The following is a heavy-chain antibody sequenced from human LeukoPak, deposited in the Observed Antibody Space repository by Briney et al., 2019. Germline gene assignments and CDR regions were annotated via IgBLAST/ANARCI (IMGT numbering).Heavy chain of an antibody. V-gene: IGHV3-9*01. Sequence: GGSLRLSCAASGFTFDDYAMHWVRQAPGKGLEWVSGISWNSGSIGYADSVKGRFTISRDNAKNSLYLQMNSLRAEDTALYYCAKSCTAMVHGAFDTWGQGTMVTVSP. CDR2: ISWNSGSI. CDR1: GFTFDDYA. J-gene: IGHJ3*02. CDR3: AKSCTAMVHGAFDT. D-gene: IGHD5-18*01.